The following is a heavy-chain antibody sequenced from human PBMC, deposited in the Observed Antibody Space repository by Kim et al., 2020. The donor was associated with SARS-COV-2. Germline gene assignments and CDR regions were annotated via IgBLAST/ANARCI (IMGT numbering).Heavy chain of an antibody. Sequence: GGSLRLSCAASGFTFSSYAMSWVRQAPGKGLEWVSAISGSGGSTYYADSVKGRFTISRDNSKNTLYLQMNSLRAEDTAVYYCANIGESSVATMTFDYWGQGTLVTVSS. D-gene: IGHD5-12*01. V-gene: IGHV3-23*01. J-gene: IGHJ4*02. CDR3: ANIGESSVATMTFDY. CDR2: ISGSGGST. CDR1: GFTFSSYA.